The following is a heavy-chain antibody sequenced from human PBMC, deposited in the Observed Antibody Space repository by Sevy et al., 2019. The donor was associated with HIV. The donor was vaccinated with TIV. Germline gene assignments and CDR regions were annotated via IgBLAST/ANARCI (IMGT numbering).Heavy chain of an antibody. Sequence: GGSLRLSCVASGFSLESYWMNWVRQAPGKPLEWVANIKEDDTVKYYVESVKGRFTISRDNGRNLVYLLMNNLKVEDTALYSCVRASQSEGSFWGQGTRVTVSS. V-gene: IGHV3-7*04. CDR1: GFSLESYW. CDR2: IKEDDTVK. CDR3: VRASQSEGSF. J-gene: IGHJ4*02. D-gene: IGHD6-19*01.